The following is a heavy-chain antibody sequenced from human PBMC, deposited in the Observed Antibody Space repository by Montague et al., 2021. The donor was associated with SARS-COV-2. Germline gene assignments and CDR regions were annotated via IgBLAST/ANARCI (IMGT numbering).Heavy chain of an antibody. D-gene: IGHD4-11*01. J-gene: IGHJ6*02. CDR2: IYHSGST. CDR3: AVNSNYYYYYGMDV. V-gene: IGHV4-38-2*02. Sequence: SETLSLTCTVSGYSISSGYYWGWIRQPPGKGLEWIGSIYHSGSTYYNPSLKSRVTISVDTSKNQFSLKLSSVTAADTAVYYCAVNSNYYYYYGMDVWGQGTTATVSS. CDR1: GYSISSGYY.